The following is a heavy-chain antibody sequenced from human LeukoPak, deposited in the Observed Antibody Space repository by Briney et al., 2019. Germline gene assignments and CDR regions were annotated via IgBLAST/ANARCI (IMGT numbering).Heavy chain of an antibody. CDR3: AKSGSYYGSGSPYGY. J-gene: IGHJ4*02. V-gene: IGHV3-23*01. CDR2: ISGSGGST. Sequence: PGGSLRLSCAASGFTLSTYAMAWVRQAPGKGLEWVSAISGSGGSTYYADSVKGRFTISRDNSKNTLYLQMNSLRAEDTAVYYCAKSGSYYGSGSPYGYWGQGTLVTVSS. CDR1: GFTLSTYA. D-gene: IGHD3-10*01.